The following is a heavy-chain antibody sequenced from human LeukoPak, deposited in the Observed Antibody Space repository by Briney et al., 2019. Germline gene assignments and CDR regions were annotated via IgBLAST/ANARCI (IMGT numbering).Heavy chain of an antibody. Sequence: PGGSLRLSCAASGFTFSSYAMSWVRQAPGKGLEWVSAISGSGGSTYYADSVKGRFTISRDNAKNSLYLQMNSLRAEDTAVYYCARAPYCSGGSCYSGFDPWGQGTLVTVSS. D-gene: IGHD2-15*01. CDR2: ISGSGGST. V-gene: IGHV3-23*01. CDR1: GFTFSSYA. CDR3: ARAPYCSGGSCYSGFDP. J-gene: IGHJ5*02.